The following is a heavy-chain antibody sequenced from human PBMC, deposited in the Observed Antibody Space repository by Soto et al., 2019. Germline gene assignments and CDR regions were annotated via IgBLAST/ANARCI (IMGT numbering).Heavy chain of an antibody. CDR1: GFTFSSYG. CDR3: ATCSGGSCFDY. CDR2: IWYDGGNK. Sequence: QVQLVESGGGVVQPGRSLRLSCAASGFTFSSYGMHWVRQAPGKGLEWVAVIWYDGGNKYYADSVKGRFTISRDNSKNALYLQMNSVSAEDTAVFYCATCSGGSCFDYWGQGTLVTVSS. J-gene: IGHJ4*02. D-gene: IGHD2-15*01. V-gene: IGHV3-33*08.